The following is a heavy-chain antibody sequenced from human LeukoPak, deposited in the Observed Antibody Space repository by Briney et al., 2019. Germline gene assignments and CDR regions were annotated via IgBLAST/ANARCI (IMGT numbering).Heavy chain of an antibody. Sequence: SKTLSLTCTVSGGSISSSSYYWSWIRQPPGKGLEWIGYIYYSGSTNYNPSLKSRVTISVDTSKNQFSLKLSSVTAADTAVYYCAGSRDGYNGYYYYGMDVWGQGTTVTVSS. J-gene: IGHJ6*02. CDR3: AGSRDGYNGYYYYGMDV. V-gene: IGHV4-61*05. D-gene: IGHD5-24*01. CDR1: GGSISSSSYY. CDR2: IYYSGST.